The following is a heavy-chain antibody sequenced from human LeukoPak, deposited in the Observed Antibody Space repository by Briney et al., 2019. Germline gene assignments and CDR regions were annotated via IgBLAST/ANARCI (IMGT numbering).Heavy chain of an antibody. CDR2: ISYDGSNK. CDR1: GFTFSSYG. D-gene: IGHD1-26*01. Sequence: GGSLRLSCAASGFTFSSYGMQWVGQAPGKGLEGVAVISYDGSNKYYADSVKGRFTISRDNSKNPLYLQMNSLRAEDTAVYYCAKDVGSGSYYFDYWGQGTLVTVSS. J-gene: IGHJ4*02. CDR3: AKDVGSGSYYFDY. V-gene: IGHV3-30*18.